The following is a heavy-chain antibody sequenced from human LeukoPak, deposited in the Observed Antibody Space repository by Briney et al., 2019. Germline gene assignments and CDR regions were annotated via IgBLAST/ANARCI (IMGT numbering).Heavy chain of an antibody. V-gene: IGHV4-4*07. CDR2: IYTRGST. D-gene: IGHD2-15*01. Sequence: SETLSLTCTVSGGSINNCYWSWIRQPAGKGLEWIGRIYTRGSTNYYPSLKSRVTISVDTSKNQFSQKLSSVTDADTAVYYCARGRYCSADICSGGDAFDIWGQGTMVSVSS. J-gene: IGHJ3*02. CDR3: ARGRYCSADICSGGDAFDI. CDR1: GGSINNCY.